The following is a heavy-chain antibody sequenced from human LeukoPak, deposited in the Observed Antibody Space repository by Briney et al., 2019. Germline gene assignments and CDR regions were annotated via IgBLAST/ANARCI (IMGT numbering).Heavy chain of an antibody. CDR1: GDSITRSSDY. Sequence: SETLSLTCTVSGDSITRSSDYWGWIRQPPGKGPEWIGSVYYIGSTFYNPSLKSRLTISIDTSKNQFSLKLSSVTAADTAVYYCARVRFMHYDSSGSNFDIWGQGTMVTVSS. V-gene: IGHV4-39*07. D-gene: IGHD3-22*01. CDR3: ARVRFMHYDSSGSNFDI. J-gene: IGHJ3*02. CDR2: VYYIGST.